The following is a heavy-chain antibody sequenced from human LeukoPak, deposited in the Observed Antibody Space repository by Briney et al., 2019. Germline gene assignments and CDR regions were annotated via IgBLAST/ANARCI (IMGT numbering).Heavy chain of an antibody. CDR1: GFTFSSYG. J-gene: IGHJ4*02. V-gene: IGHV3-30*18. CDR2: ISYDGSNK. D-gene: IGHD1-26*01. Sequence: GSLRLSXAASGFTFSSYGMHWVRQAPGKGLEGVAVISYDGSNKYYADSVKGRFTISRDNSKNTLYLQMNSLRAEDTAVYYCAKDKVGATGYWGQGTLVTVSS. CDR3: AKDKVGATGY.